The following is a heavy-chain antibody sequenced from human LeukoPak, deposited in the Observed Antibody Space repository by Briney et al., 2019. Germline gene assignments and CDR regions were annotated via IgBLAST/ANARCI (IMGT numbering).Heavy chain of an antibody. CDR1: GYTFTRYY. CDR3: ARDYSQTPKGYCSSTSCHHGDPRFDP. D-gene: IGHD2-2*01. J-gene: IGHJ5*02. Sequence: ASVKVSCKASGYTFTRYYMHWVRQAPGQGLEWMGIINPSGGSTSYAQKFQGRVTMTRDTSTSTVYMELSSLRSEDTAVYYCARDYSQTPKGYCSSTSCHHGDPRFDPWGQGTLVTVSS. CDR2: INPSGGST. V-gene: IGHV1-46*01.